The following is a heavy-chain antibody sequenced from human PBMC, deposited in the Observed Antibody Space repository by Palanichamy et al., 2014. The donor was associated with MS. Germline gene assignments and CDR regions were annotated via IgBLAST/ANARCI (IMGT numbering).Heavy chain of an antibody. D-gene: IGHD6-13*01. V-gene: IGHV3-23*01. CDR1: V. Sequence: VMSWVHQAPGKGLEWVSAISGSGGSTYYADSVKGRFTISRDNSKNTLYLQMNSLRAEDTAVYYCAKAAAAGGFFDYWGQGTLVTVSS. CDR3: AKAAAAGGFFDY. CDR2: ISGSGGST. J-gene: IGHJ4*02.